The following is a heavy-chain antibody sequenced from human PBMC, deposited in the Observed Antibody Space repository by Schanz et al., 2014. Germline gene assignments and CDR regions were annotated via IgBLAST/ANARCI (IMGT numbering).Heavy chain of an antibody. D-gene: IGHD3-3*02. V-gene: IGHV4-59*01. CDR1: GGSISSFY. CDR2: IYYSGST. CDR3: ARENKDYDSILNKFCHYGLDL. J-gene: IGHJ6*02. Sequence: QVQLQESGPGLVKPSETLSLTCTVSGGSISSFYWSWIRQPPGKGLEWIANIYYSGSTNYNPSLKSPVNITADTSKNQFTLKMRSETAADTAVYYCARENKDYDSILNKFCHYGLDLWGQGTTVTVSS.